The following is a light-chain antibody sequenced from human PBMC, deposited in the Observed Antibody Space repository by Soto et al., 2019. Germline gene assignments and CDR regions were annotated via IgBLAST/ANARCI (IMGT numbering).Light chain of an antibody. V-gene: IGKV3-15*01. CDR3: QHYGSFNT. J-gene: IGKJ4*01. Sequence: EIGMTQSPATLSVSPGERATLSCRASQSVSSDLAWYQQKPGQAPRLLIYGASTRATGIPARISGSGSGTDFTLTISRLEPEDFAVYYCQHYGSFNTFAGGTKVDIK. CDR1: QSVSSD. CDR2: GAS.